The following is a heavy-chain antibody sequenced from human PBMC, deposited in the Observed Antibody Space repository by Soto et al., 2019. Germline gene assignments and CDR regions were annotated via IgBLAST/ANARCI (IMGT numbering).Heavy chain of an antibody. D-gene: IGHD3-22*01. CDR3: VKGRRYYYDSSGYYYGMDV. CDR2: ISSNGGST. CDR1: GFTFSSYA. V-gene: IGHV3-64D*06. Sequence: GGSLRLSCSASGFTFSSYAMHWVRQAPGKGLEYVSAISSNGGSTYYADSVKGRFTISRDNSKNTLYLQMSSLRAEDTAVYYCVKGRRYYYDSSGYYYGMDVWGQGTTVTGSS. J-gene: IGHJ6*02.